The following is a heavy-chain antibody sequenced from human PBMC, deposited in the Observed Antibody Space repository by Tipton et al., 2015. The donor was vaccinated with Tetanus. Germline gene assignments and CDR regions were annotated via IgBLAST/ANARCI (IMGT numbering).Heavy chain of an antibody. CDR3: ARDQARGARGWNYFDY. Sequence: GLVKPSQTLSLTCTVSGGSISSGGYYWSWIRQHPGKGLEWIGDIYNSGSTYYNPSLKSRVTILVDTTKYQFSLKLKSVTAADTAVYYCARDQARGARGWNYFDYWGQGSLVTVSS. CDR2: IYNSGST. CDR1: GGSISSGGYY. V-gene: IGHV4-31*03. D-gene: IGHD1-26*01. J-gene: IGHJ4*02.